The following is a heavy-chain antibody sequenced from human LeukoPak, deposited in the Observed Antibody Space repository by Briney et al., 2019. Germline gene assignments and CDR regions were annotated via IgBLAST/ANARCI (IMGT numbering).Heavy chain of an antibody. CDR1: GFTFSSYG. D-gene: IGHD2-8*01. J-gene: IGHJ3*02. Sequence: GGSLRLSCAASGFTFSSYGMHWVRQAPGKGLEWVAVISYDGSNKYYADSVKGRFTISRDNSKNTLYLQMNSLRAEDTAVYYCAKAPGMRNAFDIWGQGTMVTVSS. CDR3: AKAPGMRNAFDI. CDR2: ISYDGSNK. V-gene: IGHV3-30*18.